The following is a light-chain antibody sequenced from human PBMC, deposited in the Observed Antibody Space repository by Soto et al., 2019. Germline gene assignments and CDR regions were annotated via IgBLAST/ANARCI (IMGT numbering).Light chain of an antibody. V-gene: IGKV3-15*01. J-gene: IGKJ1*01. CDR1: QSVSSN. Sequence: EMVMTQSPATLSVSPGERATLSCRASQSVSSNLAWYQQKPGQAPRLLIYGASTRSTGVPARFSGSGSGTEFTITISSLQSEDFAVYHCQHYNSWPRAFGQGTKVESK. CDR2: GAS. CDR3: QHYNSWPRA.